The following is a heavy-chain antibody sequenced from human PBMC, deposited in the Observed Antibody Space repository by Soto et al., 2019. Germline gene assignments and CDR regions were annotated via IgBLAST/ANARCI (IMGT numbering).Heavy chain of an antibody. D-gene: IGHD6-19*01. J-gene: IGHJ5*02. Sequence: QVQLVESGGGVVQPGRSLRLSCAASGFTFSSYAMHWVRQAPGKGLEWVAVISYDGSNKYYADSVKGRFTISRDNSKNTLYLQMNSLRAEDTAVYYCARVRGAYSSGWSSSVLGWFDPWGQGTLVTVSS. CDR3: ARVRGAYSSGWSSSVLGWFDP. CDR2: ISYDGSNK. V-gene: IGHV3-30-3*01. CDR1: GFTFSSYA.